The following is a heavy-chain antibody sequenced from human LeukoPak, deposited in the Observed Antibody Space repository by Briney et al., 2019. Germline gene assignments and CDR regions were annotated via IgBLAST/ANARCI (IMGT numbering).Heavy chain of an antibody. Sequence: GGSLRLSCAASGFTFSSYAMSWVRQAPGKGLEWVSAISGSGGSTYYADSVKGRFTISRDNSKNTLYLQMNSQRAEDTAVYYCATSRGGYCSSTSCSPFGYWGQGTLVTVSS. D-gene: IGHD2-2*01. V-gene: IGHV3-23*01. CDR1: GFTFSSYA. CDR2: ISGSGGST. J-gene: IGHJ4*02. CDR3: ATSRGGYCSSTSCSPFGY.